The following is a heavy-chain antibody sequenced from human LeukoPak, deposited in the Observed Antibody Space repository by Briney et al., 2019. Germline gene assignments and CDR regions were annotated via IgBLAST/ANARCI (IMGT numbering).Heavy chain of an antibody. CDR1: GYTFTSYG. V-gene: IGHV1-18*01. Sequence: ASVKVSCKASGYTFTSYGISWVRQAPGQGLEWVGWISAYNGNTSYAQKLQGRVTMTTDTSTSTAYMELRSLRSDDTAVYYCARDAGYDYVWGSYRSDYWGQGTLVTVSS. J-gene: IGHJ4*02. D-gene: IGHD3-16*02. CDR3: ARDAGYDYVWGSYRSDY. CDR2: ISAYNGNT.